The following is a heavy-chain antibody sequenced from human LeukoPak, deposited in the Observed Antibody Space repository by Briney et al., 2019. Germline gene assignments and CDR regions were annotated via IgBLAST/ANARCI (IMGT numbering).Heavy chain of an antibody. Sequence: GGSLRLSCAASGFTFSSYAMSWVRQAPGKGLEWVSAISGSGGSTYYADSVKGRFTISRDNSKNTLYLQMNSLRAEDTAVYYCAINPMGYYDSFPWGQGTLVTVSS. CDR1: GFTFSSYA. CDR2: ISGSGGST. CDR3: AINPMGYYDSFP. V-gene: IGHV3-23*01. J-gene: IGHJ5*02. D-gene: IGHD3-22*01.